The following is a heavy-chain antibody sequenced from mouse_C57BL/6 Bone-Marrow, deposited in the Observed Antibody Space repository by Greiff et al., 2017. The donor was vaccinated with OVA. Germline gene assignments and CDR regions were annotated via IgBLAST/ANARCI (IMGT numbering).Heavy chain of an antibody. CDR2: SSNKANDYTT. CDR1: GFTFGDFY. V-gene: IGHV7-1*01. D-gene: IGHD4-1*01. J-gene: IGHJ1*03. CDR3: ARDNWDWYFDV. Sequence: EVMLVESGGGLVQSGRSLRLSCATSGFTFGDFYMEWVRQAPGKGLEWIAASSNKANDYTTEYSASVQGRFIVSRDTSQSILYLQMNALRAEDTAIYYCARDNWDWYFDVWGTGTTVTVSS.